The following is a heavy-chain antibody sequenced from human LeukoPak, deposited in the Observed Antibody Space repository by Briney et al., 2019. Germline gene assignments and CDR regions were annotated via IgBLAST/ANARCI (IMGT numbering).Heavy chain of an antibody. CDR3: VRDYKSSDSPNFDY. CDR1: GFTFSYYS. J-gene: IGHJ4*02. D-gene: IGHD1-1*01. Sequence: GGSLRLSCAASGFTFSYYSMNWVRQAPGKGLEWVSYISSSGSTEYYADSVKGRFTISRDNAKNSLYLEVNSLRAEDTAVYHCVRDYKSSDSPNFDYWGQGTLVTVSS. CDR2: ISSSGSTE. V-gene: IGHV3-48*01.